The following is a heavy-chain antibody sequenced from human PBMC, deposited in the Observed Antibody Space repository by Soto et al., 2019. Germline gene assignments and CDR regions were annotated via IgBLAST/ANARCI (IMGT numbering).Heavy chain of an antibody. J-gene: IGHJ6*02. CDR1: GFTSSNIT. CDR2: ISTTSRTI. Sequence: EVQVVESGGGLIQPGGSRRLSFAASGFTSSNITMAWVRQAPGKGRGLIPYISTTSRTIFYADSVKGRFTISRDNARNSLFLQMNSLRDEDTAVYYCARDGSRGYDMDVWGQGTTVIVSS. CDR3: ARDGSRGYDMDV. D-gene: IGHD1-1*01. V-gene: IGHV3-48*02.